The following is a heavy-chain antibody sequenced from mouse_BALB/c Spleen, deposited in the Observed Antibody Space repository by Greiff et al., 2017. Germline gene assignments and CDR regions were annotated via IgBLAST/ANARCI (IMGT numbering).Heavy chain of an antibody. V-gene: IGHV1S29*02. CDR1: GYTFTDYN. J-gene: IGHJ1*01. CDR2: IYPYNGGT. Sequence: EAKLMESGPELVKPGASVKISCKASGYTFTDYNMHWVKQSHGKSLEWIGYIYPYNGGTGYNQKFKSKATLTVDNSSSTAYMELRSLTSEDSAVYYCARCGYYVGYFDVWGAGTTVTVSS. CDR3: ARCGYYVGYFDV. D-gene: IGHD2-3*01.